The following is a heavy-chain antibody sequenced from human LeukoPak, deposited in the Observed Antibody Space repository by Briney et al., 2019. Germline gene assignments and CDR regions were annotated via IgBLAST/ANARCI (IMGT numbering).Heavy chain of an antibody. Sequence: SETLSLTCTVSGGSISSYYWSWIRQPPGKGLEWIGYIYYSGSTNYNPSLKSRVTISVDTSKNQFSLKLSSVTAADTAVYYCARFIKGKSYYYYCMDVWGQGTTVTVSS. CDR1: GGSISSYY. J-gene: IGHJ6*02. D-gene: IGHD3-16*02. CDR3: ARFIKGKSYYYYCMDV. CDR2: IYYSGST. V-gene: IGHV4-59*01.